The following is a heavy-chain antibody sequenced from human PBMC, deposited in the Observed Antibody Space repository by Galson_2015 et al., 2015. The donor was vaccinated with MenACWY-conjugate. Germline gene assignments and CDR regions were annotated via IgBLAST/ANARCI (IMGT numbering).Heavy chain of an antibody. Sequence: SLRLSCAGSGFILSSHWMHWVRQLPGEGLIWVSRMNGDGSIIDYADSVKGRFTTSRDNAKNMVFLQMDRLRAEDTAVYYCALSITMFDYWGQGTLVTVSS. J-gene: IGHJ4*02. CDR3: ALSITMFDY. CDR1: GFILSSHW. CDR2: MNGDGSII. D-gene: IGHD3-3*01. V-gene: IGHV3-74*01.